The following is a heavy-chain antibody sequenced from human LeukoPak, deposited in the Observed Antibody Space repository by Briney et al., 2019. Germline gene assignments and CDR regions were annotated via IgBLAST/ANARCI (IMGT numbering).Heavy chain of an antibody. CDR3: ARQGCSSTSCLDY. D-gene: IGHD2-2*01. Sequence: PGGSLRLSCAASGFTFSDYYMSWIRQAPGKGLEWVSYISGNGSTIYHADSVKGRFTISRDNAKNSLYLQMNSLRAEDTAVYYCARQGCSSTSCLDYWGQGTLVTVSS. V-gene: IGHV3-11*04. CDR1: GFTFSDYY. CDR2: ISGNGSTI. J-gene: IGHJ4*02.